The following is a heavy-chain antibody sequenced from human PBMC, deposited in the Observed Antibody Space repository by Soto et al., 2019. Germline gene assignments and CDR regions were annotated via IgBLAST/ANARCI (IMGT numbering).Heavy chain of an antibody. CDR1: GFTFSSYA. J-gene: IGHJ4*02. Sequence: GGSLRLSCAASGFTFSSYAMSWVRQAPGKGLEWVSAISGSGGSTYYADSVKGRFTISRDNSKNTLYLQMNSLRAEDTAVYYCAKKSSSGWYAFDHDYWGQGTLVTVSS. V-gene: IGHV3-23*01. CDR2: ISGSGGST. D-gene: IGHD6-19*01. CDR3: AKKSSSGWYAFDHDY.